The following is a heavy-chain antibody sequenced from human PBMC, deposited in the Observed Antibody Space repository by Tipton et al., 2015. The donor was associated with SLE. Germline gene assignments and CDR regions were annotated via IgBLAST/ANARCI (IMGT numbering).Heavy chain of an antibody. CDR3: AGGLVHYYYYMDV. Sequence: SLRLSCAASGFTLSDYYMNWIRQAPGKGLEWISYISSGGSSNFADSVKGRFTISRDNAKNSLFLQMNSLRAEDTAVYYCAGGLVHYYYYMDVWGKGTTVTVSS. D-gene: IGHD6-6*01. CDR2: ISSGGSS. CDR1: GFTLSDYY. V-gene: IGHV3-11*04. J-gene: IGHJ6*03.